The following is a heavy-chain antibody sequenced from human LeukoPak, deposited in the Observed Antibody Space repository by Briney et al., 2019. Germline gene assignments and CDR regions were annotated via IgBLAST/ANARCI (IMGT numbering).Heavy chain of an antibody. CDR2: IYYSGST. V-gene: IGHV4-59*12. Sequence: SETLSLTCTVSGGSISSYYWSWIRQPPGKGLEWIGYIYYSGSTYYNPSLKSRVTISVDTSKNQFSLKLSSVTAADTAVYYCASRNRYGFYGDYVKPEYYFDYWGQGTLVTVSS. CDR1: GGSISSYY. CDR3: ASRNRYGFYGDYVKPEYYFDY. D-gene: IGHD4-17*01. J-gene: IGHJ4*02.